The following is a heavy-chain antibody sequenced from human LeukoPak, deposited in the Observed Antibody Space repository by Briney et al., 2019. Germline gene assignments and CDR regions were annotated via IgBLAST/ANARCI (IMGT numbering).Heavy chain of an antibody. Sequence: GGSLRLSCAASGLTVSGYWIHWVRQAPGKGLVWVSRINGDASSTSYADSVKGRFTISRDNAKSTLYLQMNSLRVEDTAVYYCARARGNTYGYFEYWGQGTLVTVSS. CDR2: INGDASST. J-gene: IGHJ4*02. CDR1: GLTVSGYW. V-gene: IGHV3-74*01. D-gene: IGHD5-18*01. CDR3: ARARGNTYGYFEY.